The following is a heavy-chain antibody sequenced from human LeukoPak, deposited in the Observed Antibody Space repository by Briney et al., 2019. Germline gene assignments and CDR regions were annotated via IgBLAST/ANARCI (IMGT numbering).Heavy chain of an antibody. CDR1: GFTFSSYA. V-gene: IGHV3-30*04. J-gene: IGHJ3*02. CDR3: AREYSGSYSVAFDI. D-gene: IGHD1-26*01. Sequence: GGSLRLSCAASGFTFSSYAMHWVRQAPGKGLEWVAVISYDGSNKYYADSVKGRFTISRDNSKNTLYLQMNSLRAEDTAVYHCAREYSGSYSVAFDIWGQGTMVTVSS. CDR2: ISYDGSNK.